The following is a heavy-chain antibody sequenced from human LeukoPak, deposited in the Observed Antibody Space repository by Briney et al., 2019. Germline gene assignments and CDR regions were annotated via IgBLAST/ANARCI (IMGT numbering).Heavy chain of an antibody. D-gene: IGHD5-18*01. CDR3: ARFHSSLHTAGDY. CDR2: INPSGGGT. J-gene: IGHJ4*02. V-gene: IGHV1-46*01. CDR1: GYTFTSYY. Sequence: ASVKVSCKASGYTFTSYYMHWVRQAPGQGLEWMGIINPSGGGTSYAQNFQGRVTMTRDTSTSTVYTELSSLKSEDTAVYYCARFHSSLHTAGDYWGQGTLVTVSS.